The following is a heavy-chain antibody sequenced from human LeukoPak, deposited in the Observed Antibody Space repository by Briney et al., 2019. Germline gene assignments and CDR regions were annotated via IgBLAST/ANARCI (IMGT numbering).Heavy chain of an antibody. CDR2: ISYDGSNK. CDR3: AKEGRGYSGPGDY. D-gene: IGHD5-12*01. V-gene: IGHV3-30-3*01. Sequence: GGSLRLSCAASGFTFKDYALNWVRQAPGKGLEWVAVISYDGSNKYYADSVKGRFTISRDNSKNTLYLQMNSLRAEDTAVYYCAKEGRGYSGPGDYWGQGTLVTVSS. CDR1: GFTFKDYA. J-gene: IGHJ4*02.